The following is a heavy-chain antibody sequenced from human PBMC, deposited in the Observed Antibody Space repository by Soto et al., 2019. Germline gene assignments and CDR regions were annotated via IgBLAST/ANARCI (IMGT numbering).Heavy chain of an antibody. D-gene: IGHD3-10*01. Sequence: QVQLVQSGAEVKKPGSSVKVSCKASGGTFSSYTISWVRQAPGQGLEWMGRIIPILGIANYAQKFQGRVTITADKSTSTADMELSSLRSEDTAVYYCARDRPLSGFDYWGQGTLVTVSS. CDR1: GGTFSSYT. CDR2: IIPILGIA. J-gene: IGHJ4*02. CDR3: ARDRPLSGFDY. V-gene: IGHV1-69*08.